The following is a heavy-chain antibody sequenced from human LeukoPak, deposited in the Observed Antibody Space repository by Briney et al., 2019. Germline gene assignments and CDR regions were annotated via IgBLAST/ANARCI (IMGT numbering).Heavy chain of an antibody. Sequence: SETLSLTCAVSGGSISSGGYSRSWIRQPPGKGLEWIGYIYHSGSTNYNLSLKSRVTISVDTSKNQFSLKLSSVTAADTAVYHCARADMAANTTYYDILTGLTPYMLDYWGQGTLVTVSS. CDR3: ARADMAANTTYYDILTGLTPYMLDY. J-gene: IGHJ4*02. CDR1: GGSISSGGYS. V-gene: IGHV4-30-2*01. D-gene: IGHD3-9*01. CDR2: IYHSGST.